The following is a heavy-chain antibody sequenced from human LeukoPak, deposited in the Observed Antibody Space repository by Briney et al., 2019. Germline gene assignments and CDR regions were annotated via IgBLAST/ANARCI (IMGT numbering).Heavy chain of an antibody. D-gene: IGHD2-15*01. CDR2: ISSSNSYI. CDR1: GFTFSSYS. CDR3: AKRGYCRGGTCFSHDAFDI. J-gene: IGHJ3*02. V-gene: IGHV3-21*01. Sequence: GGSLTLSCAASGFTFSSYSMNWVRHAPGEGLEWVSSISSSNSYIYYADSLKGRFTISRDNAKNSLYLQMNSLSAEDTAVYYCAKRGYCRGGTCFSHDAFDIWGQGTMVTVSS.